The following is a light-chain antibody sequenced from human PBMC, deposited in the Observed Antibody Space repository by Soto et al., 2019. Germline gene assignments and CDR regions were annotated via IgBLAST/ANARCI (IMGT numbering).Light chain of an antibody. CDR1: QGISSY. CDR2: AAS. CDR3: QHRDSYST. Sequence: DIQLTQSPSFLSASVGDRVTITCRASQGISSYLAWYQQKPGKAPKLLIYAASTLQSGVPSRFSGSGSGTEFTLTISSLQPEDCATYYCQHRDSYSTFGQGTRLEIK. J-gene: IGKJ5*01. V-gene: IGKV1-9*01.